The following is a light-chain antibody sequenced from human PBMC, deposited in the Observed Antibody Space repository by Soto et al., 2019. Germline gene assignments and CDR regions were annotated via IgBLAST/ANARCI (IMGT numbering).Light chain of an antibody. V-gene: IGKV2D-29*01. CDR2: EVS. CDR3: MQSMRLPFT. CDR1: QSLLHGDGKTY. J-gene: IGKJ2*01. Sequence: EIVMTQTPLSLSVIPGQPASISCKSSQSLLHGDGKTYLYWFVRKPGQPPQLLFYEVSKRFSGVPDRFSGSGSGTDFTLTISRVEAEDLGLYYRMQSMRLPFTFGQGTRLEI.